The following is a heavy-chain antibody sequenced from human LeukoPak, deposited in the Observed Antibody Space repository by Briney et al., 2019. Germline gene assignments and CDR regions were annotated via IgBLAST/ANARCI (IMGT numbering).Heavy chain of an antibody. CDR2: IVGSGVTT. V-gene: IGHV3-23*01. CDR3: TKGRSSWYVGNWFDP. D-gene: IGHD6-13*01. CDR1: GFTFTNYG. J-gene: IGHJ5*02. Sequence: GGTLRLSCVASGFTFTNYGMNWVRQAPGKGLEWVSGIVGSGVTTYYADSVKGRFTISRDNSKNTLYLQMNSLRAEDTAVYYCTKGRSSWYVGNWFDPWGQGTLVTVSS.